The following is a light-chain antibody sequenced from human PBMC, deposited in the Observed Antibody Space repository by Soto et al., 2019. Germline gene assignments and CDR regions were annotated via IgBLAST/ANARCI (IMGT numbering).Light chain of an antibody. CDR3: QKCGPSSCT. Sequence: LVLTQSPGTLSLSPGERGTLSCRASQSVSTNSLAWSQQKSGQPPRLLIYGTSIRATGIPDRFSGSGSATNFTLTIDGREPEDVAVYNCQKCGPSSCTFGRGT. J-gene: IGKJ2*02. CDR1: QSVSTNS. V-gene: IGKV3-20*01. CDR2: GTS.